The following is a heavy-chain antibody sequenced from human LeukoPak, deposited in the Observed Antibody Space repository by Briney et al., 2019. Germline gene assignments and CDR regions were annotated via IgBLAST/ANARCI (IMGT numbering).Heavy chain of an antibody. CDR2: IIPIFGTA. V-gene: IGHV1-69*13. Sequence: SVKVSCKASGGTFSSYAISWVRQAPGQGLEWMGGIIPIFGTANYAQKFQGRVTITADESTSTAYMELSSLRSEDTAVYYCAKEASGGYWDDYWGQGTLVTVSS. J-gene: IGHJ4*02. D-gene: IGHD2-21*02. CDR1: GGTFSSYA. CDR3: AKEASGGYWDDY.